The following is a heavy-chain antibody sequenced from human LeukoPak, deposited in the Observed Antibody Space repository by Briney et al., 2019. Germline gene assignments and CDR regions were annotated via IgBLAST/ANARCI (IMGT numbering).Heavy chain of an antibody. CDR1: GFTFSDYG. CDR3: AKDWGSGWYLDY. V-gene: IGHV3-33*06. CDR2: IWYDGTNK. D-gene: IGHD6-19*01. J-gene: IGHJ4*02. Sequence: PGGSLRLSCAASGFTFSDYGMHWVRQAPGKGLEWVAVIWYDGTNKRYAESVKGRFTISRDNSKNTMYLQMNSLRAEDTAVYYCAKDWGSGWYLDYWGQGTLVTVSS.